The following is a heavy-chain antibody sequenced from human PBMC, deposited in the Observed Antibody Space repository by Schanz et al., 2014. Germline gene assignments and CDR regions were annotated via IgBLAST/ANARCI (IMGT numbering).Heavy chain of an antibody. CDR1: GGSFSGYF. Sequence: QVQLQQWGAGLLKPSETLSLTCDVYGGSFSGYFWSWIRQPPGKGLEWIGEVYHSGTTNYNPSLKSRVTISVDTSKNQFSLKLTSVTAADTAVYYCARLDGFGYWGQGTLVTVSS. J-gene: IGHJ4*02. CDR2: VYHSGTT. CDR3: ARLDGFGY. D-gene: IGHD3-10*01. V-gene: IGHV4-34*02.